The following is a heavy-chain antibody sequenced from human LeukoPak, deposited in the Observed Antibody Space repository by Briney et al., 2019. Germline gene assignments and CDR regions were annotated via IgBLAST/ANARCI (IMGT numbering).Heavy chain of an antibody. V-gene: IGHV4-34*01. CDR1: GGSFSGYY. D-gene: IGHD3-22*01. J-gene: IGHJ4*02. Sequence: PSETLSLTCAVYGGSFSGYYWSWIRQPPGKGLEWIGEINHSGSTNYNPSLESRVTISVDTSKNQFSLKLSSVTAADTAVYYCARVREESYYDSSGYYLDYWGQGTLVTVSS. CDR2: INHSGST. CDR3: ARVREESYYDSSGYYLDY.